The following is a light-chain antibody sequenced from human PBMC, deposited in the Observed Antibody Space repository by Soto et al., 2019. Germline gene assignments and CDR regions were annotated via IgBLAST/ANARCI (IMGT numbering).Light chain of an antibody. V-gene: IGLV2-23*01. J-gene: IGLJ1*01. Sequence: QSALTQPASVSVSPGQSITIPCTGTVSLVSWYQQHPDKVPKLIIYDDTKRPSGVSSRFSGSKSANTASLTISGLQAEDESDYYCCSYGRGRTYVFGSGSRVTVL. CDR3: CSYGRGRTYV. CDR1: VSL. CDR2: DDT.